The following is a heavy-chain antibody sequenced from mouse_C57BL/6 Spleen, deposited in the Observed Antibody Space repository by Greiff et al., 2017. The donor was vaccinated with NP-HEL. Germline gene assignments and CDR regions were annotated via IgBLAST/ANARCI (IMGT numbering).Heavy chain of an antibody. V-gene: IGHV1-50*01. CDR2: IDPSDSYT. CDR1: GYTFTSYW. CDR3: ALTGTGGY. J-gene: IGHJ2*01. Sequence: QVQLQQSGPELVKPGASVKISCKASGYTFTSYWMQWVKQRPGQGLEWIGEIDPSDSYTNYNQKFKGKATLTVDTSSSTAYMQLSSLTSEDSAVYYCALTGTGGYWGQGTTLTVSS. D-gene: IGHD4-1*01.